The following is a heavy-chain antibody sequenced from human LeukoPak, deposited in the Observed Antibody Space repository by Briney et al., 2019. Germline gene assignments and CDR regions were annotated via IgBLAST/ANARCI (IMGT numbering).Heavy chain of an antibody. CDR3: ERGRGRTYCSSTSCYTDNWFDP. Sequence: GASVKVSRKASGYTFTIYDINWVRQATGRGLEWMGWINPNSGTTGYAQKFQGRVTMTRNTSISTAYMELSSLRSEDTAVYSCERGRGRTYCSSTSCYTDNWFDPWGQGTLVTVSS. D-gene: IGHD2-2*02. CDR1: GYTFTIYD. CDR2: INPNSGTT. J-gene: IGHJ5*02. V-gene: IGHV1-8*01.